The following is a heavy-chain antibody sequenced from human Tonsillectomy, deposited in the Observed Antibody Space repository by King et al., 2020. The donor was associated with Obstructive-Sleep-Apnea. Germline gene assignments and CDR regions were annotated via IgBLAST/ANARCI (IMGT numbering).Heavy chain of an antibody. Sequence: VQLVESGGGVVQSGRSLSLSCAASGFTFSSYAMHWVRQAPGKGLEWVAVISYDGSNKYYGDSVKGRFTISRDNSKNTLYLQMNSLRAEDTAVYYCARDRWFGELFLDAFDIWGQGTMVTVSS. J-gene: IGHJ3*02. CDR3: ARDRWFGELFLDAFDI. CDR2: ISYDGSNK. D-gene: IGHD3-10*01. V-gene: IGHV3-30*04. CDR1: GFTFSSYA.